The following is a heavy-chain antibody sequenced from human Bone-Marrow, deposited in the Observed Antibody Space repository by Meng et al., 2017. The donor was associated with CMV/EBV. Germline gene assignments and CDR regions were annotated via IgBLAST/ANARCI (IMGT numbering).Heavy chain of an antibody. CDR2: INPNSGGT. D-gene: IGHD1-1*01. J-gene: IGHJ4*02. CDR1: GSTFTGYY. Sequence: SCKASGSTFTGYYMHWVRQAPGQGLEWMGWINPNSGGTNYAQKFQGWVAMTRDTSISTAYMELSRLRSDDTAVYYCAIEVQQRSFDYWGQGTLVTVSS. CDR3: AIEVQQRSFDY. V-gene: IGHV1-2*04.